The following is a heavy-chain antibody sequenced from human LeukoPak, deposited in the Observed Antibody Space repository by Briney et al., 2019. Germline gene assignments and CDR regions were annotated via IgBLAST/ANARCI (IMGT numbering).Heavy chain of an antibody. CDR2: INPSVGST. CDR3: ARAPRLRGRGYYYYYMDV. V-gene: IGHV1-46*01. CDR1: GYTFTSFY. D-gene: IGHD4-17*01. J-gene: IGHJ6*03. Sequence: GASVKVSCKASGYTFTSFYMHWVRQAPGQGLEWMGIINPSVGSTSYAQKFQGRVTITADKSTSTAYMELSSLRSEDTAVYYCARAPRLRGRGYYYYYMDVWGKGTTVTVSS.